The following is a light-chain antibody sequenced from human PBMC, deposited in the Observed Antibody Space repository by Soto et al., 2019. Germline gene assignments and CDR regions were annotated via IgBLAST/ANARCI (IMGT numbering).Light chain of an antibody. CDR3: LLSYNAARV. CDR1: TGAVTSNHH. Sequence: QAVVTQEPSLTVSPGGTVTLTCGSTTGAVTSNHHPYWFQQKAGQAPRTLIYDTRNKNSWTPDRFSGSLLGDKAALTLSGAQPEDEAQYYCLLSYNAARVFGGGTKLTVL. CDR2: DTR. J-gene: IGLJ2*01. V-gene: IGLV7-46*01.